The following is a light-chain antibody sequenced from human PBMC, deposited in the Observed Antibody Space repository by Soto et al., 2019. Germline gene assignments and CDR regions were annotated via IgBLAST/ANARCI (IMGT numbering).Light chain of an antibody. CDR2: EVS. J-gene: IGLJ3*02. Sequence: QSALTQPASVSGSPGQTITISCTGTSRDVGGYSYVSWYQHHPGKAPKLVISEVSSRPSGVSSRFSGSKSANTASLTISGLQPEDEADYYCSSFERSGTRVIGGGTKLTVL. CDR1: SRDVGGYSY. CDR3: SSFERSGTRV. V-gene: IGLV2-14*01.